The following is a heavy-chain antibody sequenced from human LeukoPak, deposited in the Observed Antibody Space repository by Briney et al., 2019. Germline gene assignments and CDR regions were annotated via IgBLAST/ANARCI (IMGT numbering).Heavy chain of an antibody. Sequence: SETLSLTCAVYGGSFSGYYWSWIRQPPGKGLEWIGEINHSGSTNYNPSLKSRVTISVDTSKNQFSLKLSSVTAADTAVYYCARGLYYYGSGSYYNGARPFDYWGQGTLVTVSS. V-gene: IGHV4-34*01. CDR1: GGSFSGYY. J-gene: IGHJ4*02. D-gene: IGHD3-10*01. CDR3: ARGLYYYGSGSYYNGARPFDY. CDR2: INHSGST.